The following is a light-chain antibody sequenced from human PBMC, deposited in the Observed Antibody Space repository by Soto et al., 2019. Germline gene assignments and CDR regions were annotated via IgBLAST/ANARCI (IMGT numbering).Light chain of an antibody. V-gene: IGKV3-11*01. J-gene: IGKJ5*01. CDR3: QQRSNWPPIT. CDR1: QSVSSY. Sequence: EIVLTQSPATLSLSPWERATLSCRASQSVSSYLAWYQQKPGQAPRLLIYDASNRATGIPARFSGSGSGTDFTLPISSLEHEDFAVYYCQQRSNWPPITFGQGTRLEIK. CDR2: DAS.